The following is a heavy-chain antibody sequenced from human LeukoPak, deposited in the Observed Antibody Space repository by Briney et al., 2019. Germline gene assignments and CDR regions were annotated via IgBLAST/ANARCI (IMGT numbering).Heavy chain of an antibody. CDR2: ISSSSSYI. V-gene: IGHV3-21*01. D-gene: IGHD2-2*01. J-gene: IGHJ1*01. CDR3: ARGFSSWGGNFQH. CDR1: GFTFSSYS. Sequence: GGSLRLSCAASGFTFSSYSMNWVRQAPGKGLEWVSSISSSSSYIYYADSVKGRFTISRDNAKNSLYLQMNSLRAEDTAVYYCARGFSSWGGNFQHWGQGTLVTVSS.